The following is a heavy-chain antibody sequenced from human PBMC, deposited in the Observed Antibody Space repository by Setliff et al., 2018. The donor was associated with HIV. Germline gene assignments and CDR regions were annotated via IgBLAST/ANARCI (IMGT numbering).Heavy chain of an antibody. CDR2: MNPNSGNS. D-gene: IGHD3-10*01. V-gene: IGHV1-8*02. Sequence: ASVKVSCKASGYNFINNNINWVRQATGQGLEWMGWMNPNSGNSGYAQKFQGRVTMTRSTSFSTAYMELSNLTSEDTAIYYCARKHKVSLGRGIVVLWGFDPWGQGTLVTVSS. CDR1: GYNFINNN. J-gene: IGHJ5*02. CDR3: ARKHKVSLGRGIVVLWGFDP.